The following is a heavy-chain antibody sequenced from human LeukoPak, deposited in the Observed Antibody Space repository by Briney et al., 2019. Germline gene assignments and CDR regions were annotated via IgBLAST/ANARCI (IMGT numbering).Heavy chain of an antibody. V-gene: IGHV4-31*03. D-gene: IGHD2-21*01. Sequence: SETLSLTCTVSGGSISSGGYYWSWIRQHPGKGLEWIGYIYYSGSTYYNPSLKSRVTISVDTSKNQFSLKPSSVTAADTAVYYWARERAGYSHDAFDIWGQGTMVTVSS. CDR2: IYYSGST. CDR3: ARERAGYSHDAFDI. J-gene: IGHJ3*02. CDR1: GGSISSGGYY.